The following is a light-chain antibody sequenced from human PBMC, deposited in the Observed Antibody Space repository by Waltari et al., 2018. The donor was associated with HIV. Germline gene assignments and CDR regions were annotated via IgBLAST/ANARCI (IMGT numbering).Light chain of an antibody. CDR3: GTWDSNLSAWV. Sequence: QSVLTQPPSVSAAPGQKVTISCSGSISNIGDNYLSWFQQLPGKAPKLLIYENNKRPSGIPDRFSGSTSGTSATLGITGLQTGDEADYYCGTWDSNLSAWVFGGGTKLTVL. CDR1: ISNIGDNY. J-gene: IGLJ3*02. V-gene: IGLV1-51*02. CDR2: ENN.